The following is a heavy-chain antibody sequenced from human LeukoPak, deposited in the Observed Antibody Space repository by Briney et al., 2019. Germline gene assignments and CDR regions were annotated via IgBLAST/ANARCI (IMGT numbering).Heavy chain of an antibody. CDR3: ARDLGDAFDI. CDR1: GFTFSDFG. V-gene: IGHV3-21*01. Sequence: PGGSLRLSCAASGFTFSDFGMNWVRQAPGKGLEWVSRISSSGSLINYADSVKGRFTISRDNAKNSMYLQMDSLRVEDTAMYYCARDLGDAFDIWGQGTMVTVSS. CDR2: ISSSGSLI. J-gene: IGHJ3*02.